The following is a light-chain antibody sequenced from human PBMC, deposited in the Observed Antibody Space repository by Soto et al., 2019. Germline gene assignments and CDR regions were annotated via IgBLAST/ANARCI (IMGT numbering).Light chain of an antibody. J-gene: IGLJ1*01. CDR2: EGT. CDR3: QSYDSSLSGYV. Sequence: QSALTQPASVSGSPGQSITISCTGTSSDVGSYNLVSWYQQHPGKAPKLMIYEGTKRPSGVSTRFSGSKSGNTASLTISGLQAEDEADYYCQSYDSSLSGYVFGTGTKVTVL. CDR1: SSDVGSYNL. V-gene: IGLV2-14*02.